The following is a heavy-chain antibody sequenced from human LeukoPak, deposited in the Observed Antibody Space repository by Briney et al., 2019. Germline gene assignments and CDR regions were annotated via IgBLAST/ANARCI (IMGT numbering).Heavy chain of an antibody. D-gene: IGHD2-2*01. CDR3: GRDRVVPAATFY. CDR1: GFTFSSYW. J-gene: IGHJ4*02. Sequence: GSLRLSCAASGFTFSSYWMSWVRQAPGKGLEWVANINQLGNEKNYVDSVNGRFTISRNNVDDSLFLEMNSLRVEDTAVYYCGRDRVVPAATFYWGQGALVTVSS. V-gene: IGHV3-7*01. CDR2: INQLGNEK.